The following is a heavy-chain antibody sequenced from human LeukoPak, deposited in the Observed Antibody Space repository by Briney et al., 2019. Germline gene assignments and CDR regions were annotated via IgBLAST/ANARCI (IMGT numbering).Heavy chain of an antibody. V-gene: IGHV4-4*07. CDR1: GGTISSNY. D-gene: IGHD3-22*01. Sequence: PSETLSLTCTVSGGTISSNYWSWIRQPAGKGLEWIGRIHTTGGTNSNPSLKSRVTMSVDTSKNQFSLKLRSVTAADTAVYYCARDRYDSVYNWFDPWGQGTLVTVSS. J-gene: IGHJ5*02. CDR2: IHTTGGT. CDR3: ARDRYDSVYNWFDP.